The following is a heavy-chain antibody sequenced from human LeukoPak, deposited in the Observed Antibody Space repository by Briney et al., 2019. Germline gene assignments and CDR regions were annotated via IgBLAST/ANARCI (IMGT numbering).Heavy chain of an antibody. CDR3: AREMGDDFYYFDY. Sequence: SETLSLTCAVYGGSFSGYYWSWIRQPPGKGLEWIGEINHSGSTNYNPSLKSRVTISVDTSKNQFSLKRSSVTAADTAVYYCAREMGDDFYYFDYWGQGTLVTVSS. D-gene: IGHD1-26*01. V-gene: IGHV4-34*01. CDR2: INHSGST. J-gene: IGHJ4*02. CDR1: GGSFSGYY.